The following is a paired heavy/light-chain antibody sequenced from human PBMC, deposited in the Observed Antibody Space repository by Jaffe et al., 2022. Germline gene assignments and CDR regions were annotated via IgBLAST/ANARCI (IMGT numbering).Light chain of an antibody. J-gene: IGLJ1*01. CDR2: GNS. CDR1: SSNIGAGYD. CDR3: QSYDSSLSGSMV. Sequence: QSVLTQPPSVSGAPGQRVTISCTGSSSNIGAGYDVHWYQQLPGTAPKLLIYGNSNRPSGVPDRFSGSKSGTSASLAITGLQAEDEADYYCQSYDSSLSGSMVFGTGTKVTVL. V-gene: IGLV1-40*01.
Heavy chain of an antibody. CDR1: GFSLSTSGVG. CDR2: IYWDDDK. D-gene: IGHD6-13*01. J-gene: IGHJ5*02. V-gene: IGHV2-5*02. CDR3: AHRRWEVGAAAGIQDNWFDP. Sequence: QITLKESGPTLVKPTQTLTLTCTFSGFSLSTSGVGVGWIRQPPGKALEWLALIYWDDDKRYSPSLKSRLTITKDTSKNQVVLTMTNMDPVDTATYYCAHRRWEVGAAAGIQDNWFDPWGQGTLVTVSS.